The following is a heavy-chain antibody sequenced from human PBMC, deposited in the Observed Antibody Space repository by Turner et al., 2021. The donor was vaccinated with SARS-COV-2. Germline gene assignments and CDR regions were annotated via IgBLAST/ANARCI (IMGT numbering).Heavy chain of an antibody. V-gene: IGHV1-2*02. D-gene: IGHD3-10*01. CDR3: AKDSGAVDGSFDF. CDR2: INPNTGAT. J-gene: IGHJ4*02. CDR1: GYRFNGYY. Sequence: QVQLVQSGTEVRKPWASVKVSCRASGYRFNGYYIHWVRQAPGQGLEWMGWINPNTGATNYAQKSQGRVTLTRDTSIRTVYMELTRLRADETAVYYCAKDSGAVDGSFDFWGQGSLVAVSS.